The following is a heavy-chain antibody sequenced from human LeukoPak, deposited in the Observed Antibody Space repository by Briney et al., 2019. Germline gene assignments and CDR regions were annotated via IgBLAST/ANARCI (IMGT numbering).Heavy chain of an antibody. V-gene: IGHV3-23*01. CDR1: VFTFSSYG. CDR3: TKRNYFDD. Sequence: PGGSLRLSCAASVFTFSSYGMRWVRQAPGKGLEWVSSISGSGDSTYYADSVKGRFTISRDKIKSTLYLQMKSLRAEDTAVYYCTKRNYFDDWGQGTLVTVSS. CDR2: ISGSGDST. J-gene: IGHJ4*02.